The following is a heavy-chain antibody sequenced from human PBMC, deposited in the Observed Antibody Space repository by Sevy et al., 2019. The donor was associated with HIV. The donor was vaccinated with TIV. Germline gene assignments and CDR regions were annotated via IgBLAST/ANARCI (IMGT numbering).Heavy chain of an antibody. J-gene: IGHJ4*02. CDR1: GFTFSTYW. CDR2: IKQDGTEA. V-gene: IGHV3-7*01. CDR3: ARGLADWGSFHYSL. D-gene: IGHD3-16*01. Sequence: GGSLRLSCAASGFTFSTYWMTWVRQAPGKGLEWVAYIKQDGTEAYYVDAVRGRFTVSRDNSHKSFFLQMTSLRDEDTGVYYCARGLADWGSFHYSLWGQGTPVTVSS.